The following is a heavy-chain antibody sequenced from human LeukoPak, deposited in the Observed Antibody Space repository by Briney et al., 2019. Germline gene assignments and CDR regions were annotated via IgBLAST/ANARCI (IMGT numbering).Heavy chain of an antibody. V-gene: IGHV4-30-4*01. J-gene: IGHJ5*02. D-gene: IGHD6-6*01. CDR1: GGSISSGDYH. CDR3: ARRYSSSPFNYFDP. CDR2: ISYSGNT. Sequence: SETLSLTCTVSGGSISSGDYHWNWIRQPPGRGLEWIGYISYSGNTYYNPSLKSRVTIFVDTSKNQFSLRLSSVTAADTALYYCARRYSSSPFNYFDPWGQGTLVTVSS.